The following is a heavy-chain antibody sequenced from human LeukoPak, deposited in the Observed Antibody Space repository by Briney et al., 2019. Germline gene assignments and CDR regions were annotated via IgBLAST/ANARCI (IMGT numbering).Heavy chain of an antibody. Sequence: ASVKVSCKASDYTFTSYGISWVRQAPGQGLEWMGWISGYNGNTNYAQKLQGRVTITADESTSTAYMELSSLRSEDTAVYYCARGVLAARPYYYYYMDVWGKGTTVTVSS. CDR1: DYTFTSYG. CDR2: ISGYNGNT. V-gene: IGHV1-18*01. J-gene: IGHJ6*03. D-gene: IGHD6-6*01. CDR3: ARGVLAARPYYYYYMDV.